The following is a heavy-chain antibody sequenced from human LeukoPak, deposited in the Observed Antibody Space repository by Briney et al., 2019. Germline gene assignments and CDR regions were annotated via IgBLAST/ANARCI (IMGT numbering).Heavy chain of an antibody. Sequence: SETLSLTCTVSGDSISSSSYYWGWIRQPPGKGLEWIGSIYYSGSTYYNPSLKSRVTISVDTSKNQFSLKLSSVTAADTAVYYCASSRLRFLEWLSPDDAFDIWGQGTMVTGSS. J-gene: IGHJ3*02. CDR2: IYYSGST. D-gene: IGHD3-3*01. CDR3: ASSRLRFLEWLSPDDAFDI. V-gene: IGHV4-39*01. CDR1: GDSISSSSYY.